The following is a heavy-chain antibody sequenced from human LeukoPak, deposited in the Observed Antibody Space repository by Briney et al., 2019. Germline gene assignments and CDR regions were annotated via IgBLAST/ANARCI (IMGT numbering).Heavy chain of an antibody. D-gene: IGHD5-12*01. CDR1: GGSISSSSYY. Sequence: PSETLSLTCTVSGGSISSSSYYWGWIRQPPGKGLEWIGSIYYSGSTYYNPSLKSRVTISVDTSKNQFSLKLSSVTAADTAVYYCARSVEMATISTYYFDYWGQGTLVTVSS. CDR2: IYYSGST. J-gene: IGHJ4*02. CDR3: ARSVEMATISTYYFDY. V-gene: IGHV4-39*01.